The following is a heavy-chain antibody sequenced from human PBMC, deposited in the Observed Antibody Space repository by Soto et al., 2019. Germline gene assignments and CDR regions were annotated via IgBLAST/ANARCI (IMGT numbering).Heavy chain of an antibody. CDR1: GGSISSGDYY. D-gene: IGHD5-18*01. J-gene: IGHJ5*02. CDR2: IYYSGST. Sequence: PSETLSLTCTVSGGSISSGDYYWSWIRQPHGKGLEWIGYIYYSGSTYYNPSLKSRVTISVDTSKNQFSLKLSSVTAADTAVYYCARVGTWIQLPFDPWGQGTLVTVSS. V-gene: IGHV4-30-4*01. CDR3: ARVGTWIQLPFDP.